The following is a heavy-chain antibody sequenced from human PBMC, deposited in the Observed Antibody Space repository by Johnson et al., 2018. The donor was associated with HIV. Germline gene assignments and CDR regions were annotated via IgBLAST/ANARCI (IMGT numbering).Heavy chain of an antibody. J-gene: IGHJ3*02. D-gene: IGHD6-6*01. CDR3: AKDLDISSVGAFDS. CDR1: GFTFSSYA. Sequence: MMLVESGGGVVQPGRSLRLSCAASGFTFSSYAMHWVRQAPGKGLEWVSGLNWNGGTTFYADAVKGRFTISRDNAKNSLSLQMNSLRAEDTALYYCAKDLDISSVGAFDSWCQGTMVTVSS. V-gene: IGHV3-20*04. CDR2: LNWNGGTT.